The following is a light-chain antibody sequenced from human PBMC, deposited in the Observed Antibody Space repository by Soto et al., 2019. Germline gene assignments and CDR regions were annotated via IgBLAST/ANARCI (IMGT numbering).Light chain of an antibody. CDR3: QQRSSWPT. V-gene: IGKV3-11*01. CDR2: DAS. CDR1: QSVSSQ. Sequence: VLTQSPATLSLSPGERATLSCRASQSVSSQLAWYQQKPGQAPRLFIYDASKRATGVPGRFSGSGSGTDFTLNISSLEPDDVAVYYCQQRSSWPTFGQGTRVEIK. J-gene: IGKJ1*01.